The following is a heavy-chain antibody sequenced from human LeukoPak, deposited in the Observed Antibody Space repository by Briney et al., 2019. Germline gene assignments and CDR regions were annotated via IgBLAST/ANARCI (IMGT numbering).Heavy chain of an antibody. J-gene: IGHJ3*02. CDR3: ARPIVPGRDDAFDI. CDR2: IYYSGST. Sequence: SETLSLTCTVSGGSISSYYWSWIRQPPGKGLEWIGYIYYSGSTNYNPSLKSRVTISVDTSKNQFSLKLSSVTAADTAVYYCARPIVPGRDDAFDIWGQGTMVTVSS. D-gene: IGHD2-2*01. V-gene: IGHV4-59*08. CDR1: GGSISSYY.